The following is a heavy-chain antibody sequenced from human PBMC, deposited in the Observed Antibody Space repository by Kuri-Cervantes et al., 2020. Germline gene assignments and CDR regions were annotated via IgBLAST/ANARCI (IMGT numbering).Heavy chain of an antibody. Sequence: ASVKVSCKVSGYTLTELSMHWVRQAPGKGLEWMGGFDPEDGETIYAQKFQGRVTMTEDTSTDTAYMELSSLRSEDTAVYYCARGPRLYSSSWYKTSGAFDIWGQGTMVTVSS. V-gene: IGHV1-24*01. CDR2: FDPEDGET. CDR3: ARGPRLYSSSWYKTSGAFDI. D-gene: IGHD6-13*01. CDR1: GYTLTELS. J-gene: IGHJ3*02.